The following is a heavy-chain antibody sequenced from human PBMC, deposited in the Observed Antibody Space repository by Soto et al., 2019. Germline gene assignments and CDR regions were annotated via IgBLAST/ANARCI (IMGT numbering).Heavy chain of an antibody. CDR2: ISAYNGNT. Sequence: ASVKVSCKASGYTFTSYGISWVRQAPGQGLEWMGWISAYNGNTNYAQKLQGSVTMTTDTSTSTAYMELSSLRSDDTAVYSCARGPFYVSWCYLHYFDFWGQGTLVTVSS. CDR1: GYTFTSYG. V-gene: IGHV1-18*01. D-gene: IGHD3-10*01. J-gene: IGHJ4*02. CDR3: ARGPFYVSWCYLHYFDF.